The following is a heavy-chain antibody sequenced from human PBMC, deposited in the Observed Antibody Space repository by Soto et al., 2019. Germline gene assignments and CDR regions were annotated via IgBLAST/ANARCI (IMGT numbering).Heavy chain of an antibody. CDR3: AKGGRQWLVTSDFNY. CDR2: VSHDGRNT. V-gene: IGHV3-30*18. CDR1: GFTFSDYA. Sequence: VQLVESGGGVVQPGRSLRLSCAASGFTFSDYAMHWVRQAPGKGLEWVAVVSHDGRNTHYADSVKGRFTISRDSSKKRVSLRMTSLRAEHTAVYYCAKGGRQWLVTSDFNYWGQGALVTVSS. D-gene: IGHD6-19*01. J-gene: IGHJ4*02.